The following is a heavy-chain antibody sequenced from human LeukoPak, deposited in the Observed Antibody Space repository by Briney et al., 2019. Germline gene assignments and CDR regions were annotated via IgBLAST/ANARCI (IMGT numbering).Heavy chain of an antibody. D-gene: IGHD3-9*01. Sequence: PSETLSLTCTVSGGSISTYYWSWIRQPPGKGLEWIGYIHYSESTNYNPSLKSRVTISVDTSKNQFSLKLSSVTDADTAVYYCARGRLGPDYWGQGTLVTVSS. CDR1: GGSISTYY. V-gene: IGHV4-59*12. J-gene: IGHJ4*02. CDR2: IHYSEST. CDR3: ARGRLGPDY.